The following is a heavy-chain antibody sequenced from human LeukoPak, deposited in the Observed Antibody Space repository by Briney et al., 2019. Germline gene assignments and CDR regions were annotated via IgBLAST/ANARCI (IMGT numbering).Heavy chain of an antibody. CDR3: ARGIAVAGTFDY. D-gene: IGHD6-19*01. Sequence: KFQARVTITRDTSASTAYMELSSLRSEDTAVYYCARGIAVAGTFDYWGQGTLVTVSS. V-gene: IGHV1-3*01. J-gene: IGHJ4*02.